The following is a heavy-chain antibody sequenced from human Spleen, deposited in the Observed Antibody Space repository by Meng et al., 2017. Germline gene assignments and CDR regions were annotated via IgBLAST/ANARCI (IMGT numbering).Heavy chain of an antibody. D-gene: IGHD6-19*01. CDR3: VRESSSGWPYFDF. CDR2: INTNTGNP. J-gene: IGHJ4*02. Sequence: ASVKVSCKASGYTSGYSFISYYIHWVRQAPGQGLEWMGRINTNTGNPTYAQGFTGRFVFSLDTSVSTAYLQITSLKAADTAVYDCVRESSSGWPYFDFWGQGTLVTVSS. V-gene: IGHV7-4-1*02. CDR1: GYSFISYY.